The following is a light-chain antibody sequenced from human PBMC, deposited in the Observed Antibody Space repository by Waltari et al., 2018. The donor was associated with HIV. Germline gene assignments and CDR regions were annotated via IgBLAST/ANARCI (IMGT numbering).Light chain of an antibody. CDR2: EVS. CDR3: SSYTSSSTLDVV. Sequence: QSALTQPASVSGSPGQSITISCTGTSSDVGGYNYVSWYPQHPGNAPQLMIYEVSNRPSGVSNRFSGSQSGNTASLTISGLQAEDEADYDCSSYTSSSTLDVVFGGGTKLTVL. CDR1: SSDVGGYNY. V-gene: IGLV2-14*01. J-gene: IGLJ2*01.